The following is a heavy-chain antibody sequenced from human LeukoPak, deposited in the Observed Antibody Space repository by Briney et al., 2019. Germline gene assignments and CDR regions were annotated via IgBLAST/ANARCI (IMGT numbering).Heavy chain of an antibody. CDR2: IYTGGST. CDR1: GFTVSSNY. V-gene: IGHV3-66*01. J-gene: IGHJ4*02. CDR3: ARNLYYYDSSGYYYY. Sequence: GGSLRLSFAASGFTVSSNYMSWVRQAPGKGLEWVSAIYTGGSTYYAGSVKGRFTISRDNSKNALYLQMNSLRAEDTAVYYCARNLYYYDSSGYYYYWGQGTLVTVSS. D-gene: IGHD3-22*01.